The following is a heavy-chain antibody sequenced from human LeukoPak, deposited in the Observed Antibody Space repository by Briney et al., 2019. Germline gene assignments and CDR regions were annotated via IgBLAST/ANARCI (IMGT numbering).Heavy chain of an antibody. D-gene: IGHD2-21*02. CDR2: IIPIFGTA. CDR3: ARGYRGGDCYSGYYYMDV. Sequence: SVKVSCKASGGTFSSYAISWVRQAPGQGLEWMGRIIPIFGTANYAQKFQGRVTITTDESTSTAHMELSSLRSEDTAVYYCARGYRGGDCYSGYYYMDVWGKGTTVTVSS. J-gene: IGHJ6*03. CDR1: GGTFSSYA. V-gene: IGHV1-69*05.